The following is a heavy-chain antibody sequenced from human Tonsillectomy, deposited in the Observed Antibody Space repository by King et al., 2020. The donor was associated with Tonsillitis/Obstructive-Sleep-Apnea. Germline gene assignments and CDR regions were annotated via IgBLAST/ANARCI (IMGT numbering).Heavy chain of an antibody. Sequence: PLQESGPGLVKPSQTLSLTCTVSGGYIASGGYYWSWIRQHPGKGLEWIGYIYYTGSTYYNPSLKSRVTISIVDTSRNQFSLKLSSVTAADTAVYYCARAEEDCSSTSCYMVAGVFDSWGQGTLVTVSS. CDR3: ARAEEDCSSTSCYMVAGVFDS. CDR1: GGYIASGGYY. V-gene: IGHV4-31*03. D-gene: IGHD2-2*02. CDR2: IYYTGST. J-gene: IGHJ4*02.